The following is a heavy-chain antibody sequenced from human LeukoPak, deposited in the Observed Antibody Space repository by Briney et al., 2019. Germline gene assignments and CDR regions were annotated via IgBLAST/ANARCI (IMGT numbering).Heavy chain of an antibody. Sequence: GGSLRLSCAASGFTFDDYGMSWVRHAPGKGLEWVSGINWNGGSTAYADSVKGRFTISRDNAKNSLYLQMNSLRAEDTALYYCARDLLSGRVGYWGQGTLVTVSS. CDR1: GFTFDDYG. J-gene: IGHJ4*02. CDR3: ARDLLSGRVGY. V-gene: IGHV3-20*04. CDR2: INWNGGST. D-gene: IGHD3-3*01.